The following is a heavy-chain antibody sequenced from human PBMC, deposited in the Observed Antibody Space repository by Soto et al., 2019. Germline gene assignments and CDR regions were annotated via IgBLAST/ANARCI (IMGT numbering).Heavy chain of an antibody. CDR3: ARDPSPADENRNDSYNWFDP. J-gene: IGHJ5*02. Sequence: QVQLVQSGAEVKKPGASVKVSCKASGYTFAANYLYWVRQAPGQGFAWMGWINPNSGATNYAQKFQGRVTLTRDTTISTGSMELTRQRSDETPIYYCARDPSPADENRNDSYNWFDPWGQGPLVTVSS. CDR1: GYTFAANY. CDR2: INPNSGAT. D-gene: IGHD1-1*01. V-gene: IGHV1-2*02.